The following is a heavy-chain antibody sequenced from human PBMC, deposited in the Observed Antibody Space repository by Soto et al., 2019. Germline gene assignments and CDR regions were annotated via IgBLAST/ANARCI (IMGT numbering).Heavy chain of an antibody. CDR3: ARGPGGPDGPGDY. Sequence: QVQLVQSGAEVKKPGASVKVSCKASGYTFTSYAMHWVRQAPGQRLEWMGWINAGNGNTKYSQKFQGRVTITGDTSAITDYMELSRLRSEDTAVYYCARGPGGPDGPGDYWGQGTLVTVSS. D-gene: IGHD2-15*01. V-gene: IGHV1-3*01. CDR1: GYTFTSYA. J-gene: IGHJ4*02. CDR2: INAGNGNT.